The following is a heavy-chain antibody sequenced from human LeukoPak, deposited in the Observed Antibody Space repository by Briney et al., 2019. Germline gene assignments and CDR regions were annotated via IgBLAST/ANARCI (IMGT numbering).Heavy chain of an antibody. CDR2: ISGSGGST. J-gene: IGHJ4*02. V-gene: IGHV3-23*01. Sequence: PGGSLRLSCAASGFTFSSYAMSWVRQAPGKGLEWVSAISGSGGSTYYADSVKGRFTISRDNSKNTLYLQMNSLRAEDTAVYYCAIPLSTITMVRGELDDYWGQGTLVTVSS. CDR1: GFTFSSYA. CDR3: AIPLSTITMVRGELDDY. D-gene: IGHD3-10*01.